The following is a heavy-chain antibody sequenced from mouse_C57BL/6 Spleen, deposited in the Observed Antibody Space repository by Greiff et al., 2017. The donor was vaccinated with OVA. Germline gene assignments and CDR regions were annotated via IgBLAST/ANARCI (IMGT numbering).Heavy chain of an antibody. D-gene: IGHD2-4*01. J-gene: IGHJ4*01. CDR2: IYPGSGST. V-gene: IGHV1-55*01. Sequence: QVQLQQSGAELVKPGASVKMSCKASGYTFTSYWITWVKQRPGQGLEWIGDIYPGSGSTNYNEKFKSKATLTVDTSSSTAYMQLSSLTSEDSAVYYCARPYDYDGGYAMDYWGQGTSVTVSS. CDR3: ARPYDYDGGYAMDY. CDR1: GYTFTSYW.